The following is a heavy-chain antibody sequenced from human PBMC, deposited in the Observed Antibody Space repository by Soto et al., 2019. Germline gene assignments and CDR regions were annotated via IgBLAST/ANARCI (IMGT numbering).Heavy chain of an antibody. CDR2: INPNSGGT. Sequence: ASVKVSCKASGYIFTDYYMHWVRQAPGQELGWMGRINPNSGGTNYAQKFQGRVTMTTDKSTSTAYMELSSLRSEDTAVYYCARVYYDSSGYHAEYFQHWGQGTLVTVSS. CDR1: GYIFTDYY. D-gene: IGHD3-22*01. CDR3: ARVYYDSSGYHAEYFQH. V-gene: IGHV1-2*06. J-gene: IGHJ1*01.